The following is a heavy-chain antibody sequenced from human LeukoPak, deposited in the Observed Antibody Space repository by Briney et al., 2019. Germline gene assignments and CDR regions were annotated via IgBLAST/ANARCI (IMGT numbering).Heavy chain of an antibody. CDR3: AKDSGDYFAAYYFDY. D-gene: IGHD3-10*01. J-gene: IGHJ4*02. CDR1: GFTFRFYG. V-gene: IGHV3-23*01. Sequence: PGGTLRLSCAASGFTFRFYGMAWVRQAAGKGLEWVSAISGSGGTTYYADSAKGRFTISRDNSKNTLYLQMNSLRAEDTAVYYCAKDSGDYFAAYYFDYWGQGTLVTVSS. CDR2: ISGSGGTT.